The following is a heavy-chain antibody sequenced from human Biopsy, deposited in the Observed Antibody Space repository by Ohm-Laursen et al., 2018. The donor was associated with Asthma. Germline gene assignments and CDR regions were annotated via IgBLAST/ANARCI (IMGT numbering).Heavy chain of an antibody. Sequence: SLRLSCSASEFIVSSNYMHWVREAPGKGLEWVSMINSAGRTFYADSVKGRFTISRDNSKITVFLLMNSLRAEDTGLNYCVRGDSRGNCCIFDSWGLGTLVTVSS. CDR1: EFIVSSNY. J-gene: IGHJ4*02. CDR3: VRGDSRGNCCIFDS. CDR2: INSAGRT. D-gene: IGHD2-15*01. V-gene: IGHV3-53*05.